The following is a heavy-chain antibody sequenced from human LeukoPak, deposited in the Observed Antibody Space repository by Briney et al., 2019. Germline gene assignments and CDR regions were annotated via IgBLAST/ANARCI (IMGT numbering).Heavy chain of an antibody. V-gene: IGHV1-18*01. CDR1: GYTFTSYG. CDR3: AKGGYYYDRSGPGD. CDR2: ISAYNGNT. D-gene: IGHD3-22*01. J-gene: IGHJ4*02. Sequence: ASVKVSCKASGYTFTSYGISWVRQAPGQGLEWMGWISAYNGNTNYAQKLQGRVTMTTDTSTSTAYMELRSLRAEDTAVYYCAKGGYYYDRSGPGDWGQGTVVTVSS.